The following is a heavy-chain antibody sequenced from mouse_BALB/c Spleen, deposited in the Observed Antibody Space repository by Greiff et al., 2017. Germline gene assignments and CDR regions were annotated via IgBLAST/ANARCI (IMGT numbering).Heavy chain of an antibody. CDR1: GYSITSDYA. Sequence: VQLKESGPGLVKPSQSLSLTCTVTGYSITSDYAWNWIRQFPGNKLEWMGYISYSGSTSYNPSLKSRISITRDTSKNQFFLQLNSVTTEDTATYYCARDRSYRAMDYWGQGTSVTVSS. J-gene: IGHJ4*01. CDR2: ISYSGST. CDR3: ARDRSYRAMDY. D-gene: IGHD1-1*01. V-gene: IGHV3-2*02.